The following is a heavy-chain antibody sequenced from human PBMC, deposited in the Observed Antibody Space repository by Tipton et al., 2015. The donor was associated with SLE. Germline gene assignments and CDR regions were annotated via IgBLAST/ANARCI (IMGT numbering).Heavy chain of an antibody. CDR2: IYTTGNT. J-gene: IGHJ1*01. D-gene: IGHD6-13*01. Sequence: ILSLTCTVSGGSISSGSYYWSWIRQPAGKGLEWIGNIYTTGNTNYNPSLKSRVTISVDTSKNHFSLKLTSVTAADTAVYYCGRGRYGSSRYFQHWGQGTLVTVSS. CDR1: GGSISSGSYY. CDR3: GRGRYGSSRYFQH. V-gene: IGHV4-61*09.